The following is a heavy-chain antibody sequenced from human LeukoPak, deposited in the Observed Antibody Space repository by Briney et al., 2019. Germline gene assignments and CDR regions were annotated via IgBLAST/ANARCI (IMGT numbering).Heavy chain of an antibody. CDR3: ARADTQFTYYYDSSGYHFDI. CDR2: IYPNSGGT. D-gene: IGHD3-22*01. CDR1: GYTFTGYY. V-gene: IGHV1-2*02. J-gene: IGHJ3*02. Sequence: ASVKVSCKASGYTFTGYYMHWVRQAPGQGLEWMGWIYPNSGGTNYAQKFQGRVTMTRDTSISTAYMELSRLRSDDTAVYYCARADTQFTYYYDSSGYHFDIWGQGTMVTVSS.